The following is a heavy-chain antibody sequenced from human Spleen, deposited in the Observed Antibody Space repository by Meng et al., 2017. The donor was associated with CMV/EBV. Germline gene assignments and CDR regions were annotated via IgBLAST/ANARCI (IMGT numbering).Heavy chain of an antibody. CDR2: IYYSGST. D-gene: IGHD3-10*01. CDR1: GGYISSSSYY. CDR3: ARRVPTPGAFDY. J-gene: IGHJ4*02. V-gene: IGHV4-39*01. Sequence: CTVSGGYISSSSYYWGWIRQPPGKGLEWIGSIYYSGSTYYNPSLKSRVAISVDTSKNQFSLKLSSVTAADTAVYYCARRVPTPGAFDYWGQGTLVTVSS.